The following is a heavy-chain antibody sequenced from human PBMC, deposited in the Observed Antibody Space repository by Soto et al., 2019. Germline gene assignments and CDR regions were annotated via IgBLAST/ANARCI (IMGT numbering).Heavy chain of an antibody. V-gene: IGHV4-59*01. CDR2: IYYSGST. CDR3: ARALAVAGTYISDY. J-gene: IGHJ4*02. CDR1: GGSISSYY. D-gene: IGHD6-19*01. Sequence: SETLSLTCTVSGGSISSYYWSWIRQPPGKGLEWIGYIYYSGSTNYNPSLKSRVTISVDTSKNQFSLKLSSVTAADTAVYYCARALAVAGTYISDYWGQGTLVTVSS.